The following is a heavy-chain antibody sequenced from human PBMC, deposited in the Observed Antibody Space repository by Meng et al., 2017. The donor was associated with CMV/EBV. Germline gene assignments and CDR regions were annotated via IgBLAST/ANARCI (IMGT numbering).Heavy chain of an antibody. CDR3: ARDLRGGSWKGGMDV. Sequence: GESLKISCAASGFTFSSYWMHWVRQAPGKGLMWVSRINSDGSSTSYADSVKGRFTISRDNAKNTLYLQMNSLRAEDTAVYYCARDLRGGSWKGGMDVWGQGTTVTVSS. CDR2: INSDGSST. D-gene: IGHD6-13*01. V-gene: IGHV3-74*01. CDR1: GFTFSSYW. J-gene: IGHJ6*02.